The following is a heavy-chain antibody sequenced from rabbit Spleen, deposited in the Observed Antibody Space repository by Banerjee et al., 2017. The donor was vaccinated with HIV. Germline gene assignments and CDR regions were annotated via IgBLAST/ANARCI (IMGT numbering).Heavy chain of an antibody. CDR3: ARDLASVVGWNFNL. D-gene: IGHD3-1*01. CDR2: INTYTARP. J-gene: IGHJ4*01. CDR1: GFSFSDRDV. Sequence: QEQLVESGGGLVKPGASLTLTCKASGFSFSDRDVMCWVRQAPGKGLQWIACINTYTARPVYATWAKGRFTISRTSSTTVTLQMTSLTAADTATYFCARDLASVVGWNFNLWGPGTLVTVS. V-gene: IGHV1S45*01.